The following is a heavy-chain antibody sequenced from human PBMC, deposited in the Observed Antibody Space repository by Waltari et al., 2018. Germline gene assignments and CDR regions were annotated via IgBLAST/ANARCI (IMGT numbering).Heavy chain of an antibody. D-gene: IGHD3-10*01. CDR2: ISSSSSTI. CDR1: GFTFRSYS. Sequence: EVQLVESGGGLVQPGGSLRLSCAASGFTFRSYSMNWVRQAPGKGLDGVSYISSSSSTIYYADSGKGRFTISRDNAKNSLYLQMNSLRAEDTAVYYCARDQTYGFPFDYWGQGTLVTVSS. J-gene: IGHJ4*02. V-gene: IGHV3-48*04. CDR3: ARDQTYGFPFDY.